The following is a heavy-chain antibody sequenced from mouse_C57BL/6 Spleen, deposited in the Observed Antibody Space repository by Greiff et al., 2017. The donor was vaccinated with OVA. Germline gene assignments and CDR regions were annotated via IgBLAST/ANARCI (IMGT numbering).Heavy chain of an antibody. D-gene: IGHD2-5*01. V-gene: IGHV1-26*01. Sequence: EVQLQQSGPELVKPGASVKISCKASGYTFTDYYMNWVKQSHGKSLEWIGDINPNNGGTSYNQKFKGKATLTVDKSSSTAYMELRSLTSEDSAVYYCARWSNGVAYWGQGTLVTVSA. CDR1: GYTFTDYY. CDR2: INPNNGGT. J-gene: IGHJ3*01. CDR3: ARWSNGVAY.